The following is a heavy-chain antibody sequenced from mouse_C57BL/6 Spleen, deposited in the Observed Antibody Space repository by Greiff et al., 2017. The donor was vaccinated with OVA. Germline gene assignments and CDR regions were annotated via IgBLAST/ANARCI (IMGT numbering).Heavy chain of an antibody. CDR1: GYTFTSYW. CDR3: ARRDRYSNYSFAY. D-gene: IGHD2-5*01. CDR2: IDPSDSYT. V-gene: IGHV1-69*01. J-gene: IGHJ3*01. Sequence: QVHVKQPGAELVMPGASVKLSCKASGYTFTSYWMHWVKQRPGQGLEWIGEIDPSDSYTNYNQKFKGKSTLTVDKSSSTAYMQLSSLTSEDSAVYYCARRDRYSNYSFAYWGQGTLVTVSA.